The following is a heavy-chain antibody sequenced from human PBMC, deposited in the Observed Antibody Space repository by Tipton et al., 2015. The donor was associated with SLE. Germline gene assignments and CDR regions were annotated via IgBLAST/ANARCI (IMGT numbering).Heavy chain of an antibody. V-gene: IGHV4-39*07. J-gene: IGHJ4*02. CDR3: ASDYYDSRGYTHFDY. Sequence: TLSLTCTVSGDSISSSSYYWGWIRQPPGKGLEWIGTFYYSGNTYFNPSLKSRVTISVDTSKNQFSLRLSSVTAADTAVYYCASDYYDSRGYTHFDYWGQGALVPVSS. CDR2: FYYSGNT. D-gene: IGHD3-22*01. CDR1: GDSISSSSYY.